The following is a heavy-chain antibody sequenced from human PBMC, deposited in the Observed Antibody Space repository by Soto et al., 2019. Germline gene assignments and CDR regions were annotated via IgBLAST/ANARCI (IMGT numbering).Heavy chain of an antibody. Sequence: PSETLSLTCAVYGASLSDNYCNWLRQPPGKGLEWIGEINHSGNTNYNPSLRSRVTISIDTSKNQLSLNLRSVSAADTAVYYCARGRGESYAWGQGTPVAVSS. CDR1: GASLSDNY. V-gene: IGHV4-34*01. CDR3: ARGRGESYA. CDR2: INHSGNT. J-gene: IGHJ5*02. D-gene: IGHD2-21*01.